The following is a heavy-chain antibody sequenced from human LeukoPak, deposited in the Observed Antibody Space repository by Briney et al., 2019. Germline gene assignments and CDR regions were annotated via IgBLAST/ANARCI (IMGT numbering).Heavy chain of an antibody. Sequence: PGGSLRLSCAASGFTFSSYWMSWVRQAPGKGLEWVANIKQDGSEKYYVDSVKGRFTISRDNAKNSLDLQMNSLRVEDTAIYYCLREETIVVIREPPPRGQGTLVTVSS. D-gene: IGHD3-22*01. CDR1: GFTFSSYW. CDR3: LREETIVVIREPPP. V-gene: IGHV3-7*01. J-gene: IGHJ4*02. CDR2: IKQDGSEK.